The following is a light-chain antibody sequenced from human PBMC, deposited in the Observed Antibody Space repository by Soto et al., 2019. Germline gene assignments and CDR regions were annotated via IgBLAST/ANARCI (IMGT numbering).Light chain of an antibody. J-gene: IGLJ3*02. Sequence: QLVLTQSPSASASLGASVKLTCTLSSGHSSYAIAWHQQQPEKGPRYLMKLNSVGSHSKGDGIPDRFSGSSSGAERYLTISSLQSEDEADYYCQTWGTGIWVFGGGTKVTVL. CDR2: LNSVGSH. CDR1: SGHSSYA. V-gene: IGLV4-69*01. CDR3: QTWGTGIWV.